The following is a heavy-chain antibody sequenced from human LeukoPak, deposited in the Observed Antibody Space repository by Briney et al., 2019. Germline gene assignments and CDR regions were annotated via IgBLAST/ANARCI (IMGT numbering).Heavy chain of an antibody. Sequence: GGSLRLSCAASGFTFSSYWMNWVRQAPGKGLVWVSRIASDGSSTTYADSVKGRFSISRDNAKNTLYLQMNSLRVEDTAAYCCARGRPHGNDYWGQGTLVTVSS. V-gene: IGHV3-74*01. CDR3: ARGRPHGNDY. CDR1: GFTFSSYW. J-gene: IGHJ4*02. CDR2: IASDGSST. D-gene: IGHD4-23*01.